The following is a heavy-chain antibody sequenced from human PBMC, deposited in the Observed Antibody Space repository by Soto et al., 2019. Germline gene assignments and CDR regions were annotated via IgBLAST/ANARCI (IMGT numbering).Heavy chain of an antibody. J-gene: IGHJ4*02. Sequence: EVQLVESGGGLVQPGGSLRLSCVASGFTFTNYWIHWVRQTPGEGLVWVSRIKGDVITTNYADSVKGRFTISRDNDKNTVFLPMNSLRAEDTAVYYCARGAFGAYYLDSWGQGTLVIVS. CDR2: IKGDVITT. CDR3: ARGAFGAYYLDS. CDR1: GFTFTNYW. D-gene: IGHD3-3*01. V-gene: IGHV3-74*01.